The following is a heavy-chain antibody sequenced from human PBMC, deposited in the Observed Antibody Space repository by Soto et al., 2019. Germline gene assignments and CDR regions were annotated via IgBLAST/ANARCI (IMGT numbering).Heavy chain of an antibody. D-gene: IGHD3-22*01. CDR3: ARSQETQYYNKNGYQTWPGAFDF. CDR2: IYYSGST. CDR1: GDSLSNGY. V-gene: IGHV4-59*01. J-gene: IGHJ4*02. Sequence: SETLSLTCTVSGDSLSNGYWSWIRQPPGKGLEWIGDIYYSGSTNYNPSLKSRVPISVDTSKNQLSLKLTSVTAADAALYYCARSQETQYYNKNGYQTWPGAFDFWGLGTLVTVYS.